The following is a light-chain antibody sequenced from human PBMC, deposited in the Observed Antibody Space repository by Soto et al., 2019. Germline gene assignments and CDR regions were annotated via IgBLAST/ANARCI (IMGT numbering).Light chain of an antibody. CDR1: QSVSSY. CDR2: DTS. V-gene: IGKV3-11*01. CDR3: QQRQYWPPIT. Sequence: MLKQSPATLSLSPGERATLSCRASQSVSSYLAWYQQKPGQAPRLLIYDTSNRATGVPARFSGSGSGTDFTLTISSLEPEDCAIYYCQQRQYWPPITFGQGTKVDIK. J-gene: IGKJ1*01.